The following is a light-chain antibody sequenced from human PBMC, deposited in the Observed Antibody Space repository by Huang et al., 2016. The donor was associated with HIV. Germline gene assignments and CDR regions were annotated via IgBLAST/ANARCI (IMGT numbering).Light chain of an antibody. CDR3: QQTYDTPWT. CDR1: QNIKSY. Sequence: DIQMTQSPSSLSASVGDRVTITCRASQNIKSYVNWYQQKPGKAPKVLIYAGSILQSGVPSRFSGTESGTHFTLTINSLRPEDFATYYCQQTYDTPWTFGHGTKVEIK. V-gene: IGKV1-39*01. J-gene: IGKJ1*01. CDR2: AGS.